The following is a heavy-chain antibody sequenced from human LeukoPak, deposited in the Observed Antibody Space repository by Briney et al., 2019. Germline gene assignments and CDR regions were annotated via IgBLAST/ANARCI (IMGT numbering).Heavy chain of an antibody. Sequence: GRSLRLSCAASGFNFTIYGTHWVRQAPGRGLEWVAVISNDGSNTYYGDSVKGRFTISRDASKNMLFLQMNSLKVEDTALYYCAKMSIDYDFWSAFDIWGQGTTVTVSS. CDR2: ISNDGSNT. D-gene: IGHD3-3*01. CDR1: GFNFTIYG. J-gene: IGHJ3*02. V-gene: IGHV3-30*18. CDR3: AKMSIDYDFWSAFDI.